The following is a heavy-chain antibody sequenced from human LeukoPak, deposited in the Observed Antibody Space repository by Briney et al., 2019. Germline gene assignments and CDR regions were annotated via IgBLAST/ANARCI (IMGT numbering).Heavy chain of an antibody. J-gene: IGHJ5*02. D-gene: IGHD3-22*01. CDR2: IKQDGSEK. V-gene: IGHV3-7*03. CDR3: AKDVYDSSGYDWFDP. Sequence: GGSLRLSCAASGFTFSSYWMSWVRQAPGKGLEWVANIKQDGSEKYYVDSVKGRFTISRDNAKNTLYLQMNSLRAEDTAVYYCAKDVYDSSGYDWFDPWGQGTLVTVSS. CDR1: GFTFSSYW.